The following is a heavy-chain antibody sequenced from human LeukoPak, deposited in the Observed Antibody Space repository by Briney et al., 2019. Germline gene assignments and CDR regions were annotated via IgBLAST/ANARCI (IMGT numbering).Heavy chain of an antibody. J-gene: IGHJ3*02. CDR3: AREDLYVASTGAFDI. CDR1: GYTFTGYY. Sequence: GASVKVSCKASGYTFTGYYMHWVRQAPGQGLEWMGWINPNSGGTNYAQKFQGRVTMTRDTSISTAYMELSRLRSDDTAVYYCAREDLYVASTGAFDIWGQGTMVTVSS. CDR2: INPNSGGT. V-gene: IGHV1-2*02. D-gene: IGHD3-16*01.